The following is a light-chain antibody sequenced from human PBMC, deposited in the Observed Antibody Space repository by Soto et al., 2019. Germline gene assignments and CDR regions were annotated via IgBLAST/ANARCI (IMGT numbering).Light chain of an antibody. CDR2: GAS. CDR3: QQYGGSVPWT. J-gene: IGKJ1*01. CDR1: QTISRNY. Sequence: ELVLTQSPGTLSLSPGERATVSCRASQTISRNYLVWYQQKPGQAPRLLIYGASTRATGIPDRFTGSGSGADFTTTITRLEHADFSVVYCQQYGGSVPWTFGQGTQVE. V-gene: IGKV3-20*01.